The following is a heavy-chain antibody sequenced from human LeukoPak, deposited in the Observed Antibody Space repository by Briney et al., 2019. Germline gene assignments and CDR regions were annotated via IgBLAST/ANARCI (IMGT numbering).Heavy chain of an antibody. D-gene: IGHD1-26*01. V-gene: IGHV3-11*03. CDR3: AVPQWELLN. J-gene: IGHJ4*02. CDR2: ISSSSSYT. Sequence: GGSLRLSCAASGFTFSDYYMSWIRQAPGKGLEWVSYISSSSSYTNYADSVKGRFTISRDNAKNSLYLQMNSLRAEDTAVYSCAVPQWELLNWGQGTLVTVSS. CDR1: GFTFSDYY.